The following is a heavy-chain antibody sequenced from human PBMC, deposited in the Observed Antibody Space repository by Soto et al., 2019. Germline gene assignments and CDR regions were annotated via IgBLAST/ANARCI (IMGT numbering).Heavy chain of an antibody. CDR1: GFSFNDYA. J-gene: IGHJ4*02. CDR3: AKDITATETAPDY. Sequence: VHLVESGGGWVQPGRSLRLACAASGFSFNDYAMHWVRQAPGKGLEWVSGISWNSDSMAYADSVKGRFTISRDNAKNSVYLEMSSLTIEDTALYYCAKDITATETAPDYWGQGTLVTVSS. CDR2: ISWNSDSM. V-gene: IGHV3-9*01. D-gene: IGHD5-18*01.